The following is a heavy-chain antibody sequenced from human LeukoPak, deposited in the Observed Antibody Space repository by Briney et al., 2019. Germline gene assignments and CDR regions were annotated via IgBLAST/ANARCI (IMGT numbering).Heavy chain of an antibody. CDR1: GFRFSNFG. D-gene: IGHD6-13*01. V-gene: IGHV3-48*01. J-gene: IGHJ4*02. CDR3: ARDPLSSSSFDL. Sequence: GGSLRLSCAASGFRFSNFGMHWVRQAPGKGLEWVSYADSVKGRFTISRDNAKNSLYLQMNSLRAEDTAVYYCARDPLSSSSFDLWGQGTLVTVSS.